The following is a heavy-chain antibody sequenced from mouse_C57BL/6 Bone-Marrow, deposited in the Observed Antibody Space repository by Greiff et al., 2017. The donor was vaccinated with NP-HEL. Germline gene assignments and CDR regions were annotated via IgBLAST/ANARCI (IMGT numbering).Heavy chain of an antibody. CDR3: VRGLRQAMDY. CDR2: IRSKSRNYAT. CDR1: GFTFNTYA. J-gene: IGHJ4*01. D-gene: IGHD2-4*01. V-gene: IGHV10-3*01. Sequence: EVMLVESGGGLVQPKGSLKLSCAASGFTFNTYAMHWVRQAPGKGVEWVARIRSKSRNYATYYADSVKDRFTISRDDSQSMLYLQMNNLKTEDTAMYYCVRGLRQAMDYWGQGTSVTVSS.